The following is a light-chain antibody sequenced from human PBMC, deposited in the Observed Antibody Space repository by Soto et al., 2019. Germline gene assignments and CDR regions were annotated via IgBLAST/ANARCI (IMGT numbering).Light chain of an antibody. CDR2: GAS. CDR1: QSFSSNN. Sequence: EIVLTQSPGTLSLSPGERATLSCRASQSFSSNNLAWYQQRPGQAPRVVIYGASTRATGIPERFSGSGFGTDFTLTISRLEPEDVAVYYCQQYGRSPFTFGPGTKVDIK. J-gene: IGKJ3*01. CDR3: QQYGRSPFT. V-gene: IGKV3-20*01.